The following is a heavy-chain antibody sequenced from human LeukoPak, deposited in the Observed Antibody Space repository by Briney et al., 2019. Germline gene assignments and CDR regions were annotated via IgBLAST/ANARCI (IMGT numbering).Heavy chain of an antibody. CDR1: GGSMSSYY. D-gene: IGHD3-22*01. V-gene: IGHV4-59*01. CDR2: IYYSGTT. CDR3: ARGQFYHDSTGYSD. J-gene: IGHJ4*02. Sequence: PSETLSLTCTVSGGSMSSYYWIWIRQPPGKGLERIGYIYYSGTTSYNPSLKSRVTISVDTSKNQFSLKLNSVTAADAAVYYCARGQFYHDSTGYSDWGQGTLVTVSS.